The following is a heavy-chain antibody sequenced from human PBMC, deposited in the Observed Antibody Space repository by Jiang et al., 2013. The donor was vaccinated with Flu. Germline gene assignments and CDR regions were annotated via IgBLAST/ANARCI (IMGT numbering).Heavy chain of an antibody. Sequence: KPTQTLTLTCTFSGFSLSTSGMCVSWIRQPPGKALEWLVLIDWDDDKYYSTSLKTRLTISKDTSKNQVVLTMTNMDPVDTATYYCARIQTTVTDGDAFDIWGQGTMVTVSS. CDR2: IDWDDDK. J-gene: IGHJ3*02. V-gene: IGHV2-70*01. D-gene: IGHD4-17*01. CDR3: ARIQTTVTDGDAFDI. CDR1: GFSLSTSGMC.